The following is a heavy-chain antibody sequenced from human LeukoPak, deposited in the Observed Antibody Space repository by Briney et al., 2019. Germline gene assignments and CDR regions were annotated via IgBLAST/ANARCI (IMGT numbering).Heavy chain of an antibody. V-gene: IGHV4-59*08. CDR1: GGPISSYY. Sequence: SETLSLTCTVSGGPISSYYWSWIRQPPGKGLEWIGYIYYSGGTNYNPSLKSRVTISVDTSKNQFSLKLSSVTAADTAVYYCARADYSSTWSHDYYYMDVWGKGTTVTVSS. CDR3: ARADYSSTWSHDYYYMDV. CDR2: IYYSGGT. D-gene: IGHD6-13*01. J-gene: IGHJ6*03.